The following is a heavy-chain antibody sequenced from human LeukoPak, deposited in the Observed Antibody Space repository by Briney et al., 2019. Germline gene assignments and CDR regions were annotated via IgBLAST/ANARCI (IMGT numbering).Heavy chain of an antibody. CDR2: IYYSGST. D-gene: IGHD2-21*02. CDR1: GGSISSYY. CDR3: ARGPPYIVVVTAIGFFDY. J-gene: IGHJ4*02. V-gene: IGHV4-59*12. Sequence: SETLSLTCTVSGGSISSYYWSWIRQPPGKGLEWIGYIYYSGSTYYNPSLKSRVTISVDTSKNQFSLKLSSVTAADTAVYYCARGPPYIVVVTAIGFFDYWGQGTLVTVSS.